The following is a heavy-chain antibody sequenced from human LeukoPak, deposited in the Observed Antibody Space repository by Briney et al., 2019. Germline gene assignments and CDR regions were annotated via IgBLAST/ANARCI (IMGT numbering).Heavy chain of an antibody. D-gene: IGHD3-10*01. J-gene: IGHJ4*02. Sequence: PGGSLRLSCAASGFTFSSYSMNWVRQAPGKGLEWVSLISSSSSYIYYADSVKGRFTISRDNAKNSPYLQMNSLRADDTAVYYCAREYYYDSGTYPIDYWGQGTLVTVSS. CDR1: GFTFSSYS. CDR2: ISSSSSYI. CDR3: AREYYYDSGTYPIDY. V-gene: IGHV3-21*01.